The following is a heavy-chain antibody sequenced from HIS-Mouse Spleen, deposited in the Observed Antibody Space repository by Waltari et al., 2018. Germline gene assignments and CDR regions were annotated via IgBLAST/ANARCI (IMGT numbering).Heavy chain of an antibody. J-gene: IGHJ4*02. CDR2: INNSGST. D-gene: IGHD4-17*01. V-gene: IGHV4-34*01. CDR3: ARGQRGYGDYGY. CDR1: GGSFSGYY. Sequence: QVQLQQWGAGLLKPSETLSLTCAVYGGSFSGYYWSWIRQPPGKGLEWIGEINNSGSTNYNPPLKSRVTISVDTSKNQFSLKLSSVTAADTAVYYCARGQRGYGDYGYWGQGTLVTVSS.